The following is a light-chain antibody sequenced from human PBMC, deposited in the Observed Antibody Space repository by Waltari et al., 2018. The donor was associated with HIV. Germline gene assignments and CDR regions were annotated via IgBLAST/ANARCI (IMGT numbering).Light chain of an antibody. Sequence: QLVLTQSPSASASLGASVTLICTLSSGHITNAIAWHQQQPEKGPRYLMNLNHDGSHNKGDGIPDRFSGSSSGAERYLTISSLQSEDEGDYYWQTWGTGILLFGGGTKLTVL. J-gene: IGLJ3*02. CDR2: LNHDGSH. CDR1: SGHITNA. CDR3: QTWGTGILL. V-gene: IGLV4-69*01.